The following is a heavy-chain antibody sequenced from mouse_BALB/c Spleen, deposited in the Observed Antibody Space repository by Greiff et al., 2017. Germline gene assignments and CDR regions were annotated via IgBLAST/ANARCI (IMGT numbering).Heavy chain of an antibody. CDR2: IAPGSGST. J-gene: IGHJ4*01. CDR1: GYTFTSYW. V-gene: IGHV1S41*01. CDR3: ARGGYDRMDY. D-gene: IGHD2-3*01. Sequence: DLVKPGASVKLSCKASGYTFTSYWINWIKQRPGQGLEWIGRIAPGSGSTYYNEMFKGKATLTVDTSSSTAYIQLSSLSSEDSAVYFCARGGYDRMDYWGQGTSVTVSS.